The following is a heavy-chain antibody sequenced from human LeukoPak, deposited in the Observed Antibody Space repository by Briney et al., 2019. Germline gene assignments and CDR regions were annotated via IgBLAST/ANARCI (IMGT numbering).Heavy chain of an antibody. Sequence: GGSLRLSCAASGFTVSSNYMNWVRQAPGKGLEWVSSISSSSSYIYYADSVKGRFTISRDNAKNSLYLQMNSLRAEDTAVYYCARGSYGDYVAVYWGQGTLVTVSS. CDR1: GFTVSSNY. J-gene: IGHJ4*02. CDR2: ISSSSSYI. D-gene: IGHD4-17*01. CDR3: ARGSYGDYVAVY. V-gene: IGHV3-21*01.